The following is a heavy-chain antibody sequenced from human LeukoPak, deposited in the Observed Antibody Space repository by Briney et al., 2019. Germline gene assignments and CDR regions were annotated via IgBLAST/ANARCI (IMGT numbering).Heavy chain of an antibody. Sequence: GGTLRLSCAASGFTFDVYATHCVPEAPGKGLECGSGISWNRGSIGYADSVKGRFTISRDNAKNSLYLQMTSLSAEDTALYYCAKEAYGDYGAAFDYWGQGTLVTVSS. CDR2: ISWNRGSI. CDR3: AKEAYGDYGAAFDY. D-gene: IGHD4-17*01. V-gene: IGHV3-9*01. J-gene: IGHJ4*02. CDR1: GFTFDVYA.